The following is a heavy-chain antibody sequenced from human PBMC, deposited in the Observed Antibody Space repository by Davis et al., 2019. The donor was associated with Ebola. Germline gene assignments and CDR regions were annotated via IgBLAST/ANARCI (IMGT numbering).Heavy chain of an antibody. D-gene: IGHD6-19*01. CDR2: IDWDDDK. V-gene: IGHV2-5*08. CDR3: THVGYINGWFYFDY. CDR1: GFSLSAYSMR. Sequence: SGPTLVKPTQTLTLTCTFSGFSLSAYSMRVTWIRQPPGGALEWLARIDWDDDKFYSSSLKSRLTITKDTSKNQVVLTMTNMDPADTATYYCTHVGYINGWFYFDYWGQGSLVTVSS. J-gene: IGHJ4*02.